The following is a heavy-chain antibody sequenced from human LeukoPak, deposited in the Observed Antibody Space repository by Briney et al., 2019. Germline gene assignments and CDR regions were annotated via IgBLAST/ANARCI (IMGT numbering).Heavy chain of an antibody. CDR1: GFTFSSYA. CDR3: ARDPEGSSSDLDC. V-gene: IGHV3-30*01. J-gene: IGHJ4*02. CDR2: ISYDGSNK. Sequence: GGSLRLSCAPSGFTFSSYAMHWVRQAPGKGLEWVAVISYDGSNKYYADSVKGRFTISRDNAKNTLYMQMKSLSDEAKGVYYCARDPEGSSSDLDCWGQGTLVTVSS. D-gene: IGHD6-6*01.